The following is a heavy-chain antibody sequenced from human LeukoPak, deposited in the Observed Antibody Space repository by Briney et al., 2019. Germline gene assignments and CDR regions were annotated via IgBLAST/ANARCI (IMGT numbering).Heavy chain of an antibody. CDR1: GYTFTSYD. Sequence: ASVKVSCKASGYTFTSYDINWVRQATGQGLEWMGWMNPNSGNTGYAQKFQGRVTMTRNTSISTAYMELSSLRSEDTAVYYCARGGCGSTSCYFYYYYMDVWGKGTTVTVSS. V-gene: IGHV1-8*01. D-gene: IGHD2-2*01. CDR3: ARGGCGSTSCYFYYYYMDV. CDR2: MNPNSGNT. J-gene: IGHJ6*03.